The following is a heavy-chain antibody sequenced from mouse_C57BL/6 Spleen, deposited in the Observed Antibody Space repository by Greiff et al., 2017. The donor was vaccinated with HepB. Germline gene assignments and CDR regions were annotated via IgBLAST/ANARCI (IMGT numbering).Heavy chain of an antibody. V-gene: IGHV7-1*01. CDR1: GFTFSDFY. Sequence: EVKLMESGGGLVQSGRSLRLSCATSGFTFSDFYMEWVRQAPGKGLEWIAASRNKANDNTTEYSASVKGRFIVSRDTSQSILYLQMNALGAEDTAIYYCASSSYDYYAMDYWGQGTSVTVSS. CDR3: ASSSYDYYAMDY. J-gene: IGHJ4*01. CDR2: SRNKANDNTT. D-gene: IGHD1-1*01.